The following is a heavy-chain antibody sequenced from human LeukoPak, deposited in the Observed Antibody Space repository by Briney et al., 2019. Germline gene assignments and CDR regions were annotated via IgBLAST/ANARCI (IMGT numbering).Heavy chain of an antibody. CDR1: GGSISSGGSY. D-gene: IGHD3-10*01. CDR2: IYYSGST. V-gene: IGHV4-31*03. CDR3: ARDSYYGSGSYDY. Sequence: PSETLSLTCTVSGGSISSGGSYWSWIRQHPGKGLEWIGYIYYSGSTYYNPSLKSRVTISVDTSKNQFSLKLSSVTAADTAVYYCARDSYYGSGSYDYWGQGTLVTVSS. J-gene: IGHJ4*02.